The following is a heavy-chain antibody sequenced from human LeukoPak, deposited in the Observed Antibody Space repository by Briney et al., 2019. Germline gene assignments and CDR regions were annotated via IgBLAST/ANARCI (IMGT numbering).Heavy chain of an antibody. CDR1: GDSISSNY. CDR3: ARAPTRQQQLVYFDY. J-gene: IGHJ4*02. Sequence: SETLSLTCSVSGDSISSNYWTWIRQPPGKELEWIGYVYYSGNTNYNPSLKSRVTISVDTSKNQFSLRLSSVTAADTAVYYCARAPTRQQQLVYFDYWGQGTLVTASS. CDR2: VYYSGNT. D-gene: IGHD6-13*01. V-gene: IGHV4-59*01.